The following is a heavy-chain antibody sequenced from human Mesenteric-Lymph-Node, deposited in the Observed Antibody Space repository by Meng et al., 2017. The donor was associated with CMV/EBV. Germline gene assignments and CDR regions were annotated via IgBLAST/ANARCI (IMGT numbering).Heavy chain of an antibody. J-gene: IGHJ3*02. V-gene: IGHV3-23*01. CDR2: ISGSGGST. CDR3: ARGYTIFDAFDI. Sequence: GESLKISCAASGFTFSTYVMTWVRQAPGKGLKWVSTISGSGGSTDYADSVKGRFTISRDNSKSTLYLQMNSLRVEDTAVYYCARGYTIFDAFDIWGPGTMVTVSS. CDR1: GFTFSTYV. D-gene: IGHD3-3*01.